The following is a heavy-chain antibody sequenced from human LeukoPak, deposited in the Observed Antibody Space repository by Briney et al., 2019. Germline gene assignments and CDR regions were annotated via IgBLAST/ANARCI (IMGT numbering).Heavy chain of an antibody. J-gene: IGHJ4*02. D-gene: IGHD3-22*01. CDR1: GFTFSSYA. V-gene: IGHV3-23*01. CDR2: ISGSGGST. CDR3: ARKKYYYDSSGLSY. Sequence: GGSLRLSCAASGFTFSSYAMSWVRQAPGKGLEWVSAISGSGGSTYYADSVKGRFTISRDNAKNSLYLQMNSLRAEDTAVYYCARKKYYYDSSGLSYWGQGTLVTVSS.